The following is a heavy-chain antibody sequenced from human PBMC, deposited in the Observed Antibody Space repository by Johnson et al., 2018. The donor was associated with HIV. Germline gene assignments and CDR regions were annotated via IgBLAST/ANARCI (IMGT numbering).Heavy chain of an antibody. V-gene: IGHV3-30*04. J-gene: IGHJ3*02. D-gene: IGHD3-16*01. Sequence: QVQLVESGGGVVQPGRSLRLSCAASGFTFSSYAMHWVRQAPGKGLEWVAVISYDGSEKYYADSVKGRFTISRASSKNTLYLQVNSLRAEDTAVYYCARGSRYTHDNDDVYLLHAFDIWGQGTMVTVSS. CDR3: ARGSRYTHDNDDVYLLHAFDI. CDR2: ISYDGSEK. CDR1: GFTFSSYA.